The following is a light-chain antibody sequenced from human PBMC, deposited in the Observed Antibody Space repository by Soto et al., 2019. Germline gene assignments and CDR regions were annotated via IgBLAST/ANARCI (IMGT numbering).Light chain of an antibody. Sequence: QSALTQPASVSGSPGQSITFSCTGTSSYVGSYNLVSWYQQHPGKAPKLMIYEGSKRPSGVSNRFSGSKSGNTASLTISGLQAEDEADYYCCSYAGSSTYVFGTGTKVTVL. J-gene: IGLJ1*01. CDR1: SSYVGSYNL. CDR2: EGS. V-gene: IGLV2-23*01. CDR3: CSYAGSSTYV.